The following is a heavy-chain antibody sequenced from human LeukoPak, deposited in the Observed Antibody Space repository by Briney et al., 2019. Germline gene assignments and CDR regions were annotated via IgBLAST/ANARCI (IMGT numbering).Heavy chain of an antibody. CDR1: GDSVSNNSVA. V-gene: IGHV6-1*01. CDR3: ARGVSNSFDL. D-gene: IGHD4-11*01. Sequence: SQTLSLTCAISGDSVSNNSVAWDWIRQSPSRGLEWLGRTYYRSMWYHDYAASVISRITITPDTSKNQFSLHLNSVTPEDTAVYYCARGVSNSFDLWGQGTLVTVS. J-gene: IGHJ4*02. CDR2: TYYRSMWYH.